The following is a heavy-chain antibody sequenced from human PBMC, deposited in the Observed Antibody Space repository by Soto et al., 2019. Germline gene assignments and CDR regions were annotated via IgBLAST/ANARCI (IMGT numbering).Heavy chain of an antibody. D-gene: IGHD2-15*01. J-gene: IGHJ3*02. V-gene: IGHV4-59*01. Sequence: SETLSLTCSVSGGSISSYYWSWIRQPPGKGLEWIGYIHYRGSTNYNPSLKSRVTISVDTSKNQFSLKLSSVTAADTAVYYCAREYCSGVSCYRDVFDIWGQGTMVTVSS. CDR2: IHYRGST. CDR3: AREYCSGVSCYRDVFDI. CDR1: GGSISSYY.